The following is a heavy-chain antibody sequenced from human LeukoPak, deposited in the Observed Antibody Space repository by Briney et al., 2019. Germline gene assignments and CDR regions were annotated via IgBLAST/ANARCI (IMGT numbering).Heavy chain of an antibody. D-gene: IGHD6-6*01. V-gene: IGHV4-4*07. Sequence: SETLSLICTVSGGSISSYYWSWIRQPAGKGLEWIGRIYASGSTYYNPSLKSRVTMSVDTSKDQFSLRLTTVTAADTAVYYCARDSNLEYSSSRGLGRWGQGTLVTVSS. CDR1: GGSISSYY. CDR2: IYASGST. J-gene: IGHJ4*02. CDR3: ARDSNLEYSSSRGLGR.